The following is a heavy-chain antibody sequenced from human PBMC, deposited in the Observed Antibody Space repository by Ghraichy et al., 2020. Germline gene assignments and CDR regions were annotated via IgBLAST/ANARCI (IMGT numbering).Heavy chain of an antibody. D-gene: IGHD3-16*02. Sequence: LSLTCAASGFTFSNAWMSWVRQAPGKGLEWVGRIKSKTDGGTTDYAALVKGRFTISRDDSKNTLYLQMNSLKTEDTAVYYCTTDLYSPTYYDYIWGSYRHTSYFDYWGQGTLVTVSS. CDR3: TTDLYSPTYYDYIWGSYRHTSYFDY. CDR1: GFTFSNAW. J-gene: IGHJ4*02. V-gene: IGHV3-15*01. CDR2: IKSKTDGGTT.